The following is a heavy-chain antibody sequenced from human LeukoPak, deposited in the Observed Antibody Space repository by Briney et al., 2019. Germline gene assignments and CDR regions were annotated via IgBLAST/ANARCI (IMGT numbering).Heavy chain of an antibody. CDR1: GFTFSTYD. J-gene: IGHJ5*02. Sequence: GGSLRLSCAASGFTFSTYDMHWVRQATGKGLEWVSGIGTVGDTYYLGSVKGRFTFSRENAKNSLYLQMNSLTAGDTAVYYCARGASNGFDPWGQGTLVTVSS. V-gene: IGHV3-13*01. CDR2: IGTVGDT. CDR3: ARGASNGFDP.